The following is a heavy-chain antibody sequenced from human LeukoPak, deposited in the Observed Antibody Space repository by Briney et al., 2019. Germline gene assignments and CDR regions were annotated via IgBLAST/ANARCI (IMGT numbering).Heavy chain of an antibody. CDR1: GGTFSSYA. D-gene: IGHD6-13*01. CDR2: IIPIFGIA. V-gene: IGHV1-69*04. J-gene: IGHJ4*02. Sequence: GASVKVSCKASGGTFSSYAISWVRQAPGQGLEWVGRIIPIFGIANYAQKFQGRVTITADKSTSTAYMELSSLRSEDTAVYYCARQGVAAAADYWGQGTLVTVSS. CDR3: ARQGVAAAADY.